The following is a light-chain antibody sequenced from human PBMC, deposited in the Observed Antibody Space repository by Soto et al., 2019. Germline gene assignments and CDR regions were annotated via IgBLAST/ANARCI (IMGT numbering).Light chain of an antibody. CDR3: SSYTSSSLYV. CDR2: EVS. Sequence: QSALTQPASVSGSPGQSITISCTGSNSDIGNYNIVSWYQQHPDKAPKLIIYEVSKRPSGVSNRFSGSKSGNTASLTISGLQAEDEADYYCSSYTSSSLYVFGTGTKLTVL. CDR1: NSDIGNYNI. J-gene: IGLJ1*01. V-gene: IGLV2-14*02.